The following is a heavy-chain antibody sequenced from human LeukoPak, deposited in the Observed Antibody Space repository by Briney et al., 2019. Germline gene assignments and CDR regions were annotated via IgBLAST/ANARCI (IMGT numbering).Heavy chain of an antibody. D-gene: IGHD3-9*01. Sequence: GGSLRLSCAASGFTFSSYAMSWVRQAPGKGLKWVSSISSSSSYIYYADSVKGRFTISRDNAKNSLYLQMNSLRAEDTAVYYCARSDILTGPIDYWGQGTLVTVSS. CDR2: ISSSSSYI. J-gene: IGHJ4*02. V-gene: IGHV3-21*01. CDR3: ARSDILTGPIDY. CDR1: GFTFSSYA.